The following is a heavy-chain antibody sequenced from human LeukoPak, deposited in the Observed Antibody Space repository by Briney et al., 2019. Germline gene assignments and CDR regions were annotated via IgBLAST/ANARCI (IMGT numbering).Heavy chain of an antibody. Sequence: GGSLRLSCAASGFTFSSYSMNWVRQAPGKGLEWVSYISSSSSTIYYADSVKGRFTISRDNAKNSLYLQMNSLRAEDTAVYYCASRPRDGDCCPLDYWGPGTLVTVSS. CDR2: ISSSSSTI. D-gene: IGHD2-21*02. J-gene: IGHJ4*02. CDR3: ASRPRDGDCCPLDY. CDR1: GFTFSSYS. V-gene: IGHV3-48*04.